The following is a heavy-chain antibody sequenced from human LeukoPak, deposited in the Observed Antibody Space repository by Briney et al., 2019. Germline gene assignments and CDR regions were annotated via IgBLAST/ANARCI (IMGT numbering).Heavy chain of an antibody. J-gene: IGHJ4*02. V-gene: IGHV3-11*06. CDR2: ISSSSSYT. D-gene: IGHD6-13*01. CDR3: ARDSSSWSHFDY. Sequence: KSGGSLRLSCAASGFTFSDYYMSWIRQAPGKGLEWVSYISSSSSYTNYADSVKGRFTISRDNAKNSLYLQMNSLRAEDTAVYYCARDSSSWSHFDYWGQGTLVTVSS. CDR1: GFTFSDYY.